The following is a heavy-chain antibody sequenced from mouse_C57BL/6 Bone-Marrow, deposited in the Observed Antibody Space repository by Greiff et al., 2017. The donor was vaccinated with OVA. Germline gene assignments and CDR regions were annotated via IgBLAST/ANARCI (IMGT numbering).Heavy chain of an antibody. D-gene: IGHD2-5*01. V-gene: IGHV5-9-1*02. CDR3: TRVGAYYSNFYAMDY. J-gene: IGHJ4*01. CDR2: ISSGGDYI. Sequence: EVKLMESGEGLVKPGGSLKLSCAASGFTFSSYAMSWVRQTPEKRLEWVAYISSGGDYIYYADTVKGRFTISRDNARNTLYLQMSSLKSEDTAMYYCTRVGAYYSNFYAMDYWGQGTSVTVSS. CDR1: GFTFSSYA.